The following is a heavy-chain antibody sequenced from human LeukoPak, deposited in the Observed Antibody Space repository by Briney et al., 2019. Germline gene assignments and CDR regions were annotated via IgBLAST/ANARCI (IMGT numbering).Heavy chain of an antibody. D-gene: IGHD4-17*01. J-gene: IGHJ4*02. CDR3: AREDYGDYPFDY. Sequence: GGSLRLSCAASGFTFSSYSMNWVRQAPGKGLEWVSSISSSSSYIYYADSVKGRFTISRDNAKNSLYLQMNSLRAEDTAVYYCAREDYGDYPFDYWGQGTLVTVSS. CDR1: GFTFSSYS. CDR2: ISSSSSYI. V-gene: IGHV3-21*01.